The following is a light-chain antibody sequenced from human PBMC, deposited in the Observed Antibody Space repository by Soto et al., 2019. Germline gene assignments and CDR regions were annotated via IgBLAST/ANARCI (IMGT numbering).Light chain of an antibody. CDR3: ASFTRSSTWM. CDR1: SSDIGAYNS. CDR2: EVS. J-gene: IGLJ3*02. Sequence: QSALTQPASVSGSPGQSITISCTGTSSDIGAYNSVSWYQQHPDKAPKLLIFEVSNRPSGTSNRFSGSKSVNTASLTISGLQAEDEADYYCASFTRSSTWMFSGGTKLTVL. V-gene: IGLV2-14*01.